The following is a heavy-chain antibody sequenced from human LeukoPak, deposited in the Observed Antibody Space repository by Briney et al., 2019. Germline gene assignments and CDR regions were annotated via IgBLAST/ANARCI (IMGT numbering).Heavy chain of an antibody. CDR3: ARGNDDILTGFYSDY. CDR2: INPNSGGT. V-gene: IGHV1-2*02. D-gene: IGHD3-9*01. Sequence: ASVKVSCKASGYTFTGYYMRWVRQAPGQGLEWMGWINPNSGGTNYAQKFQGRVTMTRDTSISTAYMELSRLRSDDTAVYYCARGNDDILTGFYSDYWGQGTLVTVSS. CDR1: GYTFTGYY. J-gene: IGHJ4*02.